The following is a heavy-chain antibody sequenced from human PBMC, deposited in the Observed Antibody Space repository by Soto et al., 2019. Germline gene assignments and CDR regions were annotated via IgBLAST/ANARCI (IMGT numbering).Heavy chain of an antibody. J-gene: IGHJ6*02. CDR1: GFTFRWFA. V-gene: IGHV3-30*18. Sequence: QVQLVESGGDVVQPGESLRLSCVASGFTFRWFAMLWVRQAPGKGLEWVAAVSYEGTTKTYSDDVKGRFTISRDNSRNTVYLQLDNLRRGDTAMYYCAKDDREAVAGAVHFYGMDVWGQGTSVTVSS. CDR3: AKDDREAVAGAVHFYGMDV. CDR2: VSYEGTTK. D-gene: IGHD6-19*01.